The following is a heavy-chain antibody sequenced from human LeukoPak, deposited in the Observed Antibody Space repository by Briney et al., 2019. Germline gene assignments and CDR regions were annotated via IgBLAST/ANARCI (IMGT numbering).Heavy chain of an antibody. CDR3: ARDRGNYDSSDPLDY. J-gene: IGHJ4*02. CDR2: ISAYNGNT. CDR1: GYTFTTYG. V-gene: IGHV1-18*01. Sequence: ASVKVSCKHSGYTFTTYGISWVRQAPGQGLEWMGWISAYNGNTNYAQKLQGRVTMTTDASTSTAYMELRSLRSDDTAVYYCARDRGNYDSSDPLDYWGQGTLVTVSS. D-gene: IGHD3-22*01.